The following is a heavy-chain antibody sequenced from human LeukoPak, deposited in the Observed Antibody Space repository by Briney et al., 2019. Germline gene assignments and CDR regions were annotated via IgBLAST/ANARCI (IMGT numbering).Heavy chain of an antibody. Sequence: PGGSLSLSCAAWGHTLHRCPIQGPRQAPGKGLEWVAVISYDGSNKYYADSVKGRFTISRDNSKNTLYLQMNSLRAEDTAVYYFARDLRLDCSAGSCWDVFDYGGQGTLVTVSS. D-gene: IGHD2-15*01. CDR3: ARDLRLDCSAGSCWDVFDY. J-gene: IGHJ4*02. CDR1: GHTLHRCP. CDR2: ISYDGSNK. V-gene: IGHV3-30-3*01.